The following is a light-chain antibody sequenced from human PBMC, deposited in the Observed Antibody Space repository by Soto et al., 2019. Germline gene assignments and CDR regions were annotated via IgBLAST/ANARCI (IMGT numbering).Light chain of an antibody. CDR3: AAWDDSLSGSYV. CDR1: SSDVGGYNY. J-gene: IGLJ1*01. Sequence: QSVLTQPASVSGSPGQSITISCTGTSSDVGGYNYVYWFQQLPGTAPKLLMYRNNKRPSGVPDRFSGSKSGTSASLAISGLRSEDEADYYCAAWDDSLSGSYVFGTGTKVTVL. CDR2: RNN. V-gene: IGLV1-47*01.